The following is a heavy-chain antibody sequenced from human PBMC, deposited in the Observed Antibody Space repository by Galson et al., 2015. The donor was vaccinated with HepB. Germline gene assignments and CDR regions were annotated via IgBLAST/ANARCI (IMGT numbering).Heavy chain of an antibody. CDR1: GFTFSSYA. Sequence: LRLSCAASGFTFSSYAMSWVRQAPGKGLEWVSAISGSGGSTYYADSVKGRFTISRDNSKNTLYLQMNSLRAEDTAVYYCAKGFQGSGSPMDVWGKGTTVTVSS. D-gene: IGHD1-26*01. J-gene: IGHJ6*04. V-gene: IGHV3-23*01. CDR2: ISGSGGST. CDR3: AKGFQGSGSPMDV.